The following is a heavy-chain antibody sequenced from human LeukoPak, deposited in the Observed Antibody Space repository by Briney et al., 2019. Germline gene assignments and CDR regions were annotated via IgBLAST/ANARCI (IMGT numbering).Heavy chain of an antibody. Sequence: GGSLRLSCAASGFTFSSYGMHWVRQAPGKGLEWVAVISHDGSNKYYADSVKGRFTISRDNFKNTLYLQMNSLRAEDTAVYYCANENYYGSGSYPDYWGQGTLVTVSS. D-gene: IGHD3-10*01. CDR1: GFTFSSYG. V-gene: IGHV3-30*18. J-gene: IGHJ4*02. CDR3: ANENYYGSGSYPDY. CDR2: ISHDGSNK.